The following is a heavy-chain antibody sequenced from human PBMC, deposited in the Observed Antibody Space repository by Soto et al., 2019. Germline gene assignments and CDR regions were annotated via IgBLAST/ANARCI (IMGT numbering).Heavy chain of an antibody. CDR1: GYTFTSYA. V-gene: IGHV1-3*01. J-gene: IGHJ5*02. D-gene: IGHD2-15*01. CDR3: ARGWDCSGGSCYHWFDP. CDR2: INAGNGNT. Sequence: ASVKVSCKASGYTFTSYAMHWVRQAPGQRLEWMGWINAGNGNTKYSQKFQGRVTITRDTSASTAYRELGSVRAEDTAVYYCARGWDCSGGSCYHWFDPRGQGTLVTVSS.